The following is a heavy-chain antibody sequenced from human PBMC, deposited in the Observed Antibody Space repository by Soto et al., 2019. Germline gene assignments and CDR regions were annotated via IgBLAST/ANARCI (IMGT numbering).Heavy chain of an antibody. Sequence: ASVKVSCKASGYTFTSYGISWVRQAPGQGLEWMGXXXXXXXXXXYAQKLQGRVTMTTDTSTSTAYMELRSLRSDDTAVYYCARGARTAMVPEAFDIWGQGTMVTVSS. J-gene: IGHJ3*02. CDR1: GYTFTSYG. CDR2: XXXXXXXX. V-gene: IGHV1-18*01. CDR3: ARGARTAMVPEAFDI. D-gene: IGHD5-18*01.